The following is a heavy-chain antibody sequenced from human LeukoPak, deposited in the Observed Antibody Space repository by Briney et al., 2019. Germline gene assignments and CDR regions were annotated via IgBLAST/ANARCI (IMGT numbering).Heavy chain of an antibody. Sequence: PSETLSLTCTVSGGSISSYYWSWIRQPPGKGLEWIGYIYYSGSTNYNPSHKSRVTISVDTSKNQFSLKLSSVTAADTAVYYCARDRGYSYGDHDAFDIWGQGTMVTVSS. J-gene: IGHJ3*02. CDR1: GGSISSYY. CDR3: ARDRGYSYGDHDAFDI. V-gene: IGHV4-59*01. CDR2: IYYSGST. D-gene: IGHD5-18*01.